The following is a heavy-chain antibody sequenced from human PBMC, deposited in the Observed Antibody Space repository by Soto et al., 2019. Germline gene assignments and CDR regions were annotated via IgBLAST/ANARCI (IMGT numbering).Heavy chain of an antibody. Sequence: GGSLRLSCAASGFTFSSYSMNWVRQAPGKGLEWVSYISSSSSTIYYADSVKGRFTISRDNAKNSLYLQMNSLRAEDTAVYYCARAGFFDPNDYWGQGTLVTVSS. J-gene: IGHJ4*02. CDR1: GFTFSSYS. CDR2: ISSSSSTI. D-gene: IGHD3-9*01. V-gene: IGHV3-48*01. CDR3: ARAGFFDPNDY.